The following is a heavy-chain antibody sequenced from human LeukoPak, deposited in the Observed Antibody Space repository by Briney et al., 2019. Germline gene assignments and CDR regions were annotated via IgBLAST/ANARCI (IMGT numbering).Heavy chain of an antibody. CDR2: ISGSGGST. CDR1: GFTFSSYA. J-gene: IGHJ4*02. Sequence: GGTQTLSCAASGFTFSSYAMSLVRQDPGEGLEWVTAISGSGGSTYYADSAKGRFTIYRDNSKNTLYLQTTSLSADYTAIYHCAKIGGEAPWYPFDSWGQGTLVSVSS. V-gene: IGHV3-23*01. CDR3: AKIGGEAPWYPFDS. D-gene: IGHD2-15*01.